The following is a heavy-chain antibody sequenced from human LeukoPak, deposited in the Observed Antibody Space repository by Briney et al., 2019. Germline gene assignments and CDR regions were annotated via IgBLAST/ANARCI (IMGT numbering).Heavy chain of an antibody. CDR2: INHSGST. Sequence: PSETLSLTCTVSGGSISSYYWSWIRQPPGKGLEWIGEINHSGSTNYNPSLKSRVTISVDTSKNQFSLKLSSVTAADTAVYYCARGMGYSRHWFDPWGQGTLVTVSS. V-gene: IGHV4-34*01. CDR1: GGSISSYY. CDR3: ARGMGYSRHWFDP. J-gene: IGHJ5*02. D-gene: IGHD5-12*01.